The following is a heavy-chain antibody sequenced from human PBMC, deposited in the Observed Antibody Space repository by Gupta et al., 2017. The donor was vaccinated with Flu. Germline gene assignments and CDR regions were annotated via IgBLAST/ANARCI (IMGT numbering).Heavy chain of an antibody. V-gene: IGHV3-23*01. CDR1: GFTFQSYA. D-gene: IGHD3-9*01. J-gene: IGHJ3*01. CDR2: ISGSGGST. Sequence: EVQLLESGGGLIQPGGSLSLSCTASGFTFQSYAMTWVRQLPGKGLDWVSSISGSGGSTYYADSVKGRFTISRDNSMHTVYLQMDSLRAEDTALYYCAKDFEPDSFDVWGQGTMVTIS. CDR3: AKDFEPDSFDV.